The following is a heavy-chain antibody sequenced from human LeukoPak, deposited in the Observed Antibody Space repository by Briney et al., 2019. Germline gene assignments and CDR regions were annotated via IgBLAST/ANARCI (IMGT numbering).Heavy chain of an antibody. J-gene: IGHJ4*02. V-gene: IGHV1-18*01. D-gene: IGHD3-22*01. CDR3: ARGTMIEPYYFDY. CDR2: ISAYNGNT. Sequence: ASVKVSFKASGYTFTSYGISWVRQAPAQGLEWMGWISAYNGNTNYAQKLQGRVTMTTDTSTGTASMELRSLRSDDTAVYYCARGTMIEPYYFDYWGQGTLVTVSS. CDR1: GYTFTSYG.